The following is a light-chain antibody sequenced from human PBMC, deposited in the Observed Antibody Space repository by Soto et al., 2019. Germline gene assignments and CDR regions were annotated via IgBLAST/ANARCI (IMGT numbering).Light chain of an antibody. Sequence: DIQMTQSPSSLSASVGDRVTITCRASQNINNYLNWYQQKSGEAPKLLIYTASRLPSGVPARVSGSGSGTEFILTISSLQPEDFATYYCQPSYSVPLTCGGGPKVDIK. J-gene: IGKJ4*01. V-gene: IGKV1-39*01. CDR2: TAS. CDR3: QPSYSVPLT. CDR1: QNINNY.